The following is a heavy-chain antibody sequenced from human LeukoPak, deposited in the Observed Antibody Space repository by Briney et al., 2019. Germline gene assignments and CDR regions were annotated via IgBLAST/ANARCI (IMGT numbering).Heavy chain of an antibody. J-gene: IGHJ6*03. V-gene: IGHV4-4*07. D-gene: IGHD3-16*01. CDR1: GGSINNYY. CDR3: ARETSQKGAHYMDV. Sequence: SETPSLTCTVSGGSINNYYWSWIRQPAGKGLEWIGRIYTSGSTNYNPSLKSRVTMSVDTSKNQFSLKLSSVTAADTAVYYCARETSQKGAHYMDVWGKGTTVTISS. CDR2: IYTSGST.